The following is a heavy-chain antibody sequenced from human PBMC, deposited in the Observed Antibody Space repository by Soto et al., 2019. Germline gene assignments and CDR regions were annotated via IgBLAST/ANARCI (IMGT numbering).Heavy chain of an antibody. CDR2: MNPNSGNT. J-gene: IGHJ6*03. CDR3: ARRYYYYYYYYMDV. V-gene: IGHV1-8*01. D-gene: IGHD3-22*01. Sequence: ASVKVSCKASGYTFTRYDINWVRQATGQGLEWMGWMNPNSGNTGYAQKFQGRVTMTRNTSISTAYMKLSSLRSEDTAVYYCARRYYYYYYYYMDVWGKGTTVTVSS. CDR1: GYTFTRYD.